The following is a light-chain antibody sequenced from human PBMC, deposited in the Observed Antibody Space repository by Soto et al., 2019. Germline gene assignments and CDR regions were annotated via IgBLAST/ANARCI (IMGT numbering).Light chain of an antibody. CDR1: QNVSSN. CDR3: QHYNSWPPWT. V-gene: IGKV3-15*01. Sequence: EIVMTQFPATLSVSPGERATLSCRASQNVSSNLAWYQQKPGQAPRLLIYRASTRATSIPARFSGSGSGTKFTLTISSLESEDFAVYYCQHYNSWPPWTFGQGTRVEIK. CDR2: RAS. J-gene: IGKJ1*01.